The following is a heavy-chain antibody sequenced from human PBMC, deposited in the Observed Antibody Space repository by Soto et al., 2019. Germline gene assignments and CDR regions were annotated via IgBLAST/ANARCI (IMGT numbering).Heavy chain of an antibody. Sequence: EVQLAESGGGLVQPGGSLRLSCAASGFRFSLFWMSWVRQTPGKGLEWVANINEDGSEKFFADSVKGRFTIPRDNAKNSLSLQMNSLTADDTAVYYCARTGWPQSSYYFDYWGQGTLVTVSS. CDR3: ARTGWPQSSYYFDY. CDR2: INEDGSEK. J-gene: IGHJ4*02. CDR1: GFRFSLFW. D-gene: IGHD3-16*01. V-gene: IGHV3-7*03.